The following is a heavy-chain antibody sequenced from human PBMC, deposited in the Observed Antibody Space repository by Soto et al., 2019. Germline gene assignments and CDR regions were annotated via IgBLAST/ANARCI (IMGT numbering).Heavy chain of an antibody. V-gene: IGHV4-31*03. CDR1: GGSISSGGYY. CDR2: VYYSGST. CDR3: AREGAVRGLARKTDIGSGMDV. D-gene: IGHD3-10*01. J-gene: IGHJ6*02. Sequence: SETLSVTCTVSGGSISSGGYYWSWIRQHPGKGLEWIGYVYYSGSTYYNPSLKRRVTISVDTSKNQFSLRLSSVTAADTAVYYCAREGAVRGLARKTDIGSGMDVWGHGTTVTVS.